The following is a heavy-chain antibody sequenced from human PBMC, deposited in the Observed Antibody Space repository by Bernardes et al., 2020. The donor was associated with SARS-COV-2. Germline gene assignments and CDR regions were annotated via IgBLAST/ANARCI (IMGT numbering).Heavy chain of an antibody. V-gene: IGHV3-53*04. CDR2: IYSGGST. Sequence: GGSLRLSCAASGFTVSYNYMSWVRQAPGKGLEWVSVIYSGGSTYYADSVKGRFSISRHNSKNTLYLQMNNLRTEDTALYYCATHTGSGWPHFDYWGQGTLVTVSS. CDR1: GFTVSYNY. J-gene: IGHJ4*02. D-gene: IGHD6-19*01. CDR3: ATHTGSGWPHFDY.